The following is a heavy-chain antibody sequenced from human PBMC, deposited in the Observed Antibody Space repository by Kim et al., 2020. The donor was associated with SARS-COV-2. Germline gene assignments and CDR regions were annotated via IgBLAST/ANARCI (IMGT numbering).Heavy chain of an antibody. CDR3: ARETYHNWNYYSYYMDV. V-gene: IGHV3-30*01. D-gene: IGHD1-1*01. J-gene: IGHJ6*03. Sequence: GKSRFTICRDNSKNTLYLQMNSLRAEDTAVYYCARETYHNWNYYSYYMDVWGQGTTVTVSS.